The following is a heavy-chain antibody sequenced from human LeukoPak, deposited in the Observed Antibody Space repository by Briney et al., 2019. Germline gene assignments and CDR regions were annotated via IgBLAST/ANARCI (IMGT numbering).Heavy chain of an antibody. CDR2: ISYDGSNK. V-gene: IGHV3-30-3*01. D-gene: IGHD6-6*01. CDR1: GFTFSSYA. Sequence: QSGGSLRLSCAASGFTFSSYAMHWVRQAPGKGLEWVAVISYDGSNKYYADSVKGRFTISRDNSKNTLYLQMNSLRAEDTAVYYCARDGGEQLVGPFDYWGQGTLVTVSS. J-gene: IGHJ4*02. CDR3: ARDGGEQLVGPFDY.